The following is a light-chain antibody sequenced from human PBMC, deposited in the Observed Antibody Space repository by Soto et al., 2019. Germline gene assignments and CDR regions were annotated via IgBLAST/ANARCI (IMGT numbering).Light chain of an antibody. CDR3: QQYDSYLWT. Sequence: DIQMTQSPSTLSASVGDRVTITCRASQTINRWLAWHQQKPGKAPKLLIYEASNLETGVPSRFGGSGSGTEFTLIISSLQPDDFATYYCQQYDSYLWTFGQGTKVDSK. J-gene: IGKJ1*01. V-gene: IGKV1-5*03. CDR1: QTINRW. CDR2: EAS.